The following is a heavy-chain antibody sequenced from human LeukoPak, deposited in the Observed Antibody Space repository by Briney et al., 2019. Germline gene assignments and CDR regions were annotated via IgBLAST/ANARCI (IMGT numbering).Heavy chain of an antibody. CDR3: AKDGSSGYIDY. CDR2: ISYDGSNK. Sequence: GGSLRLSCAASGFTFSSYGMPWVRQAPGKGLEWVAVISYDGSNKYYADSVKGRFTISRDNSKNTLYLQMNSLRAEDTAVYYCAKDGSSGYIDYWGQGTLVTVSS. V-gene: IGHV3-30*18. D-gene: IGHD3-22*01. CDR1: GFTFSSYG. J-gene: IGHJ4*02.